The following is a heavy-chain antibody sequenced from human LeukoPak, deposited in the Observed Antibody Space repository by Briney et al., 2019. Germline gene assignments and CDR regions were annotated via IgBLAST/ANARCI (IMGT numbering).Heavy chain of an antibody. Sequence: ASVKVSCKASGYTFTGYYMHWVRQAPGQGLEWMGWTNPNSGGTNYAQKFQGRVTMTRDTSISTAYMELSRLRSDDTAVYYCAREDHNYGDCRCLDLWGHGTLVTVSS. V-gene: IGHV1-2*02. CDR2: TNPNSGGT. J-gene: IGHJ2*01. CDR1: GYTFTGYY. CDR3: AREDHNYGDCRCLDL. D-gene: IGHD4-17*01.